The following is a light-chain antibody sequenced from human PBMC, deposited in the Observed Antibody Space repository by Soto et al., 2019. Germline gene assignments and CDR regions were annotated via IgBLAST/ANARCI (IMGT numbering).Light chain of an antibody. J-gene: IGKJ5*01. CDR3: QQSYSSPIT. CDR2: GAF. V-gene: IGKV1-39*01. CDR1: QNINTF. Sequence: DIQMTQSPSSLSVSVGDRVTITCRASQNINTFLNWYQQTPGKAPKVLIHGAFSLQSGVPSRFSGSASGTDFTLTINNLQPEDSATYYCQQSYSSPITFGQGTRLEIK.